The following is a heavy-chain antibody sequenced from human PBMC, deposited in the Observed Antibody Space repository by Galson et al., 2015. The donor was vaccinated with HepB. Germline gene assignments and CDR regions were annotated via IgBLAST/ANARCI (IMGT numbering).Heavy chain of an antibody. J-gene: IGHJ2*01. CDR1: GFTVSSNY. D-gene: IGHD3-10*01. V-gene: IGHV3-53*04. Sequence: SLRPSCAASGFTVSSNYMSWVRQAPGKGPEWLSILYPGGSTYYADSVKGRLTISRHNSNNTLSLEMSSRRPEDTALYYCAGGFGDYVWYFDLWCRGTLVTV. CDR3: AGGFGDYVWYFDL. CDR2: LYPGGST.